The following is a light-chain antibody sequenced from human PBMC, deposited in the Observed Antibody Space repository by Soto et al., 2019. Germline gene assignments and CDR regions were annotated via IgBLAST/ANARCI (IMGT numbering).Light chain of an antibody. CDR3: QQYNDWPLWT. CDR1: QSVSNN. Sequence: ILMTQSPSTLSVYPGDRATLSCRASQSVSNNLAWYQQRPGQAPRLLIYGASTRATGIPARFSGSGSGTEFTLTISSLQSEDFAVYYCQQYNDWPLWTFCQGTKA. J-gene: IGKJ1*01. CDR2: GAS. V-gene: IGKV3-15*01.